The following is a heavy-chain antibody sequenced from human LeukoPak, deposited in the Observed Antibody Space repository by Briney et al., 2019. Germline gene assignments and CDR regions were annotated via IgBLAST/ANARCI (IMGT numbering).Heavy chain of an antibody. CDR1: GYNFTSYR. V-gene: IGHV5-51*01. CDR2: SFHGYSDI. J-gene: IGHJ4*02. CDR3: ARHGGTGSYYHPFDY. D-gene: IGHD3-10*01. Sequence: GESLKISCIGSGYNFTSYRIGWVRPMTREGLEWMGISFHGYSDIRYSPPFQGQLTISADKSISTAYLQGRSLKASDRVMYSCARHGGTGSYYHPFDYWGQGTLVTVSS.